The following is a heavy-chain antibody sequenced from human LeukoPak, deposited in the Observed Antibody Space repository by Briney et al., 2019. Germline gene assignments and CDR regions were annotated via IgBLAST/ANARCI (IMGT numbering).Heavy chain of an antibody. CDR2: IYTSGST. D-gene: IGHD2-2*01. Sequence: SETLSLTCTVSGGSISSGSYYWSWIRQPAGKGLEWIGRIYTSGSTNYNPSLKSRVTISVDTSKNQFSLKLSSVTAADTAVYYCAIKEGYCSSTNCYYYMDVWGKGTTVTVSS. CDR3: AIKEGYCSSTNCYYYMDV. V-gene: IGHV4-61*02. J-gene: IGHJ6*03. CDR1: GGSISSGSYY.